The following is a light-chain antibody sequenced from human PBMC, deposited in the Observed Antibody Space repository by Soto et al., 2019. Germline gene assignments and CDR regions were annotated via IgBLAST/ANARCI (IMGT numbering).Light chain of an antibody. CDR3: SSYAGSNKFV. V-gene: IGLV2-14*01. J-gene: IGLJ1*01. Sequence: QSVLTQPASVSGSPGQSITISCTGSSSDVGGYNYVSWYQQHPGKAPKLMIYEVTNRPSGVSDRFSGSKSGNTASLTISGLQSEDEADYYCSSYAGSNKFVFGTGTKLTVL. CDR1: SSDVGGYNY. CDR2: EVT.